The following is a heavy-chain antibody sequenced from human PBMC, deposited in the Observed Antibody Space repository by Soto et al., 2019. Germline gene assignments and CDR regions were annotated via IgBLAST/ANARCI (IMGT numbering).Heavy chain of an antibody. Sequence: QVQLQESGPGLVKPSQTLSLTCPVSGGSISSGDYYWSWIRQPPGKGLEWIGYIYYSGSTYYNPCLKSRVTISVDTSKNQFSLKLSSVTAADTAVYYCAREITMVREVVYNWFDPWGQGTLVTVSS. CDR3: AREITMVREVVYNWFDP. CDR2: IYYSGST. CDR1: GGSISSGDYY. V-gene: IGHV4-30-4*01. J-gene: IGHJ5*02. D-gene: IGHD3-10*01.